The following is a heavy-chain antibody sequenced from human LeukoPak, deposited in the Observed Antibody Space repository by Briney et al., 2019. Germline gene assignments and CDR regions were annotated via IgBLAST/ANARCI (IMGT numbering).Heavy chain of an antibody. Sequence: SETLSLTCAVYGGSFSGYYWSWIRQPPGKGLERIGEINHSGSTNYNPSLKSRVTISVDTSKNQFSLKLSSVTAADTAVYYCARAIAAAVYFDYWGQGTLVTVSS. CDR2: INHSGST. V-gene: IGHV4-34*01. CDR3: ARAIAAAVYFDY. J-gene: IGHJ4*02. CDR1: GGSFSGYY. D-gene: IGHD6-13*01.